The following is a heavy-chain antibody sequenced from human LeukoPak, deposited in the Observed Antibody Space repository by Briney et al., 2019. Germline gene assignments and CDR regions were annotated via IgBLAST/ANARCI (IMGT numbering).Heavy chain of an antibody. J-gene: IGHJ6*02. V-gene: IGHV1-24*01. CDR1: GYTLTELS. Sequence: ASVKVSCKVSGYTLTELSMHWVRQAPGKGLGWMGGFDPEDGETIYAQKFQGRVTMTEDTSTDTAYMELSSLRSEDTAVYYCATSTVSSLTGYQYYYYYGMDVWGQGTTVTVSS. CDR3: ATSTVSSLTGYQYYYYYGMDV. D-gene: IGHD3-9*01. CDR2: FDPEDGET.